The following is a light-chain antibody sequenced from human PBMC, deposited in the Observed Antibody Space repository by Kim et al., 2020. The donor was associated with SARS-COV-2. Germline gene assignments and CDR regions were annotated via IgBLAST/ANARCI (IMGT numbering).Light chain of an antibody. CDR2: DNN. V-gene: IGLV1-51*01. CDR1: NSNIGNNY. J-gene: IGLJ1*01. Sequence: QSVLTQPPSVSAAPGQKVTISCSGSNSNIGNNYVSWYQQLPGTAPKLLIYDNNKRPSVIPDRFSGSKSGTSATLGITGLQTGDEADYYCATWDSSLSAYVFGTGTKVTVL. CDR3: ATWDSSLSAYV.